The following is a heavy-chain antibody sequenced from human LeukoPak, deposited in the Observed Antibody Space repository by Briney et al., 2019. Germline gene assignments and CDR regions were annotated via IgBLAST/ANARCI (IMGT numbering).Heavy chain of an antibody. CDR1: GYSISSGYY. Sequence: SETLSLTCTVSGYSISSGYYWGWIRQPPGKELEWIGSIYHSGSTYYNPSLKSRVTISVDTSKNQFSLKLSSVTAADTAVYYCARAGVAAAGKQYFQHWGQGTLVTVSS. CDR2: IYHSGST. D-gene: IGHD6-13*01. CDR3: ARAGVAAAGKQYFQH. J-gene: IGHJ1*01. V-gene: IGHV4-38-2*02.